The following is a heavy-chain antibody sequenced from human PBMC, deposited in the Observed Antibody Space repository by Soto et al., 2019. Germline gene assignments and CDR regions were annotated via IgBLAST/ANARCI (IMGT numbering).Heavy chain of an antibody. Sequence: PGGSLRLSCAASGFTFSTSSMNWVRQAPGKGLEWVSYINGRGATIYYADSVKGRFTISRDNAKNSLYLQMNSLRAEDTAVYYCASPKDYHDSSGDYYPLDYWGQGILVTVSS. V-gene: IGHV3-48*01. CDR2: INGRGATI. D-gene: IGHD3-22*01. J-gene: IGHJ4*02. CDR3: ASPKDYHDSSGDYYPLDY. CDR1: GFTFSTSS.